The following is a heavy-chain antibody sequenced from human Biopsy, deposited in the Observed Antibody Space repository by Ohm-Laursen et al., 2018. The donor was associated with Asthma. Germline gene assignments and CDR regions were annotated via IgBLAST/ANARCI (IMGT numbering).Heavy chain of an antibody. D-gene: IGHD6-19*01. J-gene: IGHJ4*02. CDR1: GFTFSSYA. Sequence: SSLRLSCSASGFTFSSYAMHWVRQAPGKALEWVAVISYDGSNKYYADSVKGRFTISGDNAKNTLYLQMNSLRAEDTAVYYCAREGIAVAHFDYWGQGTLVTVSS. V-gene: IGHV3-30-3*01. CDR3: AREGIAVAHFDY. CDR2: ISYDGSNK.